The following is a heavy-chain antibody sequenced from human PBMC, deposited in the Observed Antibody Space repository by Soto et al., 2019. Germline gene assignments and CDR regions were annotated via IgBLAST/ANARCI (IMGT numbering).Heavy chain of an antibody. D-gene: IGHD4-17*01. CDR2: INAGNGNT. CDR1: GYTFTSYA. J-gene: IGHJ3*02. CDR3: ARDQGVVRTPTVKTAYDAFDI. V-gene: IGHV1-3*01. Sequence: ASVKVSCKASGYTFTSYAMHWVRQAPGQRLEWMGWINAGNGNTKYSQKFQGRVTITRDTSASTAYMELSSLRSEDTAVYYCARDQGVVRTPTVKTAYDAFDIWGQGTMVTVSS.